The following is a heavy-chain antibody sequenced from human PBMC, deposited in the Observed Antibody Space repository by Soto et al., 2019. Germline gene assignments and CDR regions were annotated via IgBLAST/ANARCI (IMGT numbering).Heavy chain of an antibody. CDR1: GFTFSSYN. CDR2: ISSSSTYI. J-gene: IGHJ4*01. V-gene: IGHV3-21*01. Sequence: EVQLVESGGALVKPGGSLSLSCAASGFTFSSYNMNWVRQAPGKGLEWLSSISSSSTYIYYAHSVKGRFTISRDNARNTLYVQRHSLRAEDTAVYDGGRGWIGDPWMQGGHGTLVTVSS. D-gene: IGHD2-2*03. CDR3: GRGWIGDPWMQ.